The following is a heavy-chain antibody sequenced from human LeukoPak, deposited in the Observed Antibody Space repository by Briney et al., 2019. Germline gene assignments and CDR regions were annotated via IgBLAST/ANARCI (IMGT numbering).Heavy chain of an antibody. D-gene: IGHD3-22*01. Sequence: GGSLRLSCAASGFTFSSYAMSWVRQAPGKGLEWVSGISGSGGSTYYADSVKGRFTISRDNSKNTLYLQMNSLRAEDTAVYYCAKEPLYYDTSGYYPAQPCDYWGQGTLVTVSS. V-gene: IGHV3-23*01. J-gene: IGHJ4*02. CDR2: ISGSGGST. CDR3: AKEPLYYDTSGYYPAQPCDY. CDR1: GFTFSSYA.